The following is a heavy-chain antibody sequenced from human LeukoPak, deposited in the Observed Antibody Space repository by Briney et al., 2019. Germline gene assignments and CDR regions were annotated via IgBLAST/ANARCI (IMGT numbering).Heavy chain of an antibody. J-gene: IGHJ4*02. Sequence: SQTLSLTCTVSGGSISSGGYYWSWIRQPPGKGLEWIGYIYHSGSTYYNPSLKSRVTISVDRSKNQSSLKLSSVTAADTAVYYCARESDIVVVPAAIQGHFDYWGQGTLVTVSS. CDR2: IYHSGST. CDR3: ARESDIVVVPAAIQGHFDY. V-gene: IGHV4-30-2*01. D-gene: IGHD2-2*02. CDR1: GGSISSGGYY.